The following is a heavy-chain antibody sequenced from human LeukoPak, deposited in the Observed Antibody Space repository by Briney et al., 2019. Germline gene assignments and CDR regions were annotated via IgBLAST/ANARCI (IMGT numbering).Heavy chain of an antibody. CDR3: ASEKHYGDYAGGDFDY. Sequence: GGSLRLSCAASGFTFSSYSMNWVRQAPGKGLEWVSSISSSSSYIYYADSVKGRFTISRDNAKNSLYLQMNSLRAEDTAVYYCASEKHYGDYAGGDFDYWGQGTLVTVSS. V-gene: IGHV3-21*01. CDR1: GFTFSSYS. J-gene: IGHJ4*02. D-gene: IGHD4-17*01. CDR2: ISSSSSYI.